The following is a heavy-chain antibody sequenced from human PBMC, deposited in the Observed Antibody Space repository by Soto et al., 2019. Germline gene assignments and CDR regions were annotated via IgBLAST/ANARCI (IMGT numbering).Heavy chain of an antibody. V-gene: IGHV1-2*02. CDR1: GYTFTGYY. CDR2: INPNSGGT. J-gene: IGHJ6*02. CDR3: ARSKSSGWPYYYYYGMDV. D-gene: IGHD6-19*01. Sequence: ASVKVSCKASGYTFTGYYMHWVRRAPGQGLEWMGWINPNSGGTNYAQKFQGRVTMTRDTSISTAYMELSRPRSDDTAVYYCARSKSSGWPYYYYYGMDVWGQGTTVTVS.